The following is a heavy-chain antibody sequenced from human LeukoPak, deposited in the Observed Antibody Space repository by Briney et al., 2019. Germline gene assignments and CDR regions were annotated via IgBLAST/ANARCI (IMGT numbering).Heavy chain of an antibody. J-gene: IGHJ3*02. Sequence: ASVKVSCKASGYTFTSNGISWVRQAPGQGLEWMGWISAYNGNTNYEQKLQGRVTMTTDTSTSTAYMELRSLRSDDTAVYYCASLKNSYDSSGYLVTDAFDIWGQGTMVTVSS. CDR3: ASLKNSYDSSGYLVTDAFDI. CDR2: ISAYNGNT. V-gene: IGHV1-18*01. D-gene: IGHD3-22*01. CDR1: GYTFTSNG.